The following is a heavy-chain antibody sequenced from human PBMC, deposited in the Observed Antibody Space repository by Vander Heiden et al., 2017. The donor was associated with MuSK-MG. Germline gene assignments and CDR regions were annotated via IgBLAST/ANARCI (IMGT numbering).Heavy chain of an antibody. CDR2: IYPGDSDT. V-gene: IGHV5-51*01. D-gene: IGHD3-10*01. CDR1: GYSFTNHW. J-gene: IGHJ6*02. Sequence: EVQLVQSGAEVQKPGESLKISCQGSGYSFTNHWIAWVRQMPGKGLDCMGIIYPGDSDTRYSPSFEGQVTISADKSITTAYRQWSSLKASDTAMYYCARRREEDYYYGMDVWGQGTTVTVSS. CDR3: ARRREEDYYYGMDV.